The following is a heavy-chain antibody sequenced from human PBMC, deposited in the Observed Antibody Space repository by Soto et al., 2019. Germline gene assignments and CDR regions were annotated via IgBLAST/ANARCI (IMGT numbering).Heavy chain of an antibody. D-gene: IGHD3-16*02. CDR1: GGSFSGYY. CDR3: TTDSYITIVIICFDC. CDR2: IKSKTDGGTT. J-gene: IGHJ4*01. V-gene: IGHV3-15*07. Sequence: ETLSLTCAVYGGSFSGYYWSWIHQPPGKGLEWVGRIKSKTDGGTTDFAAPVKGRFAISRDDSKNMVYLQMNSLKTEDTAVYYCTTDSYITIVIICFDCWGHGTLVTVSS.